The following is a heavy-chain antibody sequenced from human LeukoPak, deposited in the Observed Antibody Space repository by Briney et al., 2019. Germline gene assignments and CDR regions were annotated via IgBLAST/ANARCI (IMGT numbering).Heavy chain of an antibody. CDR1: GGSISSYY. V-gene: IGHV4-4*07. CDR2: IYTSGST. Sequence: SETLSLTCTVSGGSISSYYWSWIRQPAGKGLEWIGRIYTSGSTNYNPSLKSRVTMSVDTSKNQFSLKLSSVTAADTAVYYCARGQYYDSSGYKNWFDPWGQGTLVTVSS. D-gene: IGHD3-22*01. J-gene: IGHJ5*02. CDR3: ARGQYYDSSGYKNWFDP.